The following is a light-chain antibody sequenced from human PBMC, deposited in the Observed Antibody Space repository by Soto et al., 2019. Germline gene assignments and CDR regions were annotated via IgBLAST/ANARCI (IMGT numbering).Light chain of an antibody. V-gene: IGKV3-15*01. CDR3: QQYNNWLWT. CDR1: QNISSN. CDR2: GAS. Sequence: EIVMTQSPATLSVSPGERATLSCRASQNISSNLAWYQQKPGQAPGLLIDGASTRATGIPARFSGSGSGTEFTLTISSLQSEDFAVYYCQQYNNWLWTFGQGTKVEIK. J-gene: IGKJ1*01.